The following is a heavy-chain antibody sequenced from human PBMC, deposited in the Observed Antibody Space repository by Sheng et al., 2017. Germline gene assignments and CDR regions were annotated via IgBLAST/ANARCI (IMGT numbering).Heavy chain of an antibody. CDR1: GLTFTDAW. Sequence: EVQLVESGGGLVEPGGSLRLSCAASGLTFTDAWMSWVRQAPGKGLEWVGRIKSKTNGGTTDYAAPVKGRFTISRDDSKNXLSVQMNSLQSEDTAVYYCTAGVGATDHDYWGQGTPGHRL. CDR3: TAGVGATDHDY. V-gene: IGHV3-15*01. D-gene: IGHD1-26*01. CDR2: IKSKTNGGTT. J-gene: IGHJ4*02.